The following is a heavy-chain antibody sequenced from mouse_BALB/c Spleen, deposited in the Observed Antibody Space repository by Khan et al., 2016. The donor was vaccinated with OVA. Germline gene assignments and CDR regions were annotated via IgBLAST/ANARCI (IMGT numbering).Heavy chain of an antibody. J-gene: IGHJ3*01. Sequence: VQLQQPGAELVRPGALVKLSCKASGFNIKDYYMHWVKQRPEQGLVWIGRIDPENGDTIYDPKFQGKASITSDTSSNTAYLQLSSLTSEDTAVXYCARDGYSPWFAYWGQGTLVTVSA. V-gene: IGHV14-1*02. CDR3: ARDGYSPWFAY. CDR2: IDPENGDT. CDR1: GFNIKDYY. D-gene: IGHD2-3*01.